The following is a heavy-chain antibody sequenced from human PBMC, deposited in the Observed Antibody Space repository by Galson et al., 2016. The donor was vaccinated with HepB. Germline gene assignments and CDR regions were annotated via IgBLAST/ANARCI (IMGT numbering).Heavy chain of an antibody. CDR3: ARVGWFRDYINAFDV. J-gene: IGHJ3*01. Sequence: SVKVSCKASGYTFIDYDINWVRQATGQGLEWMGWMNPRSGNTGFAQKFQGRLTLTRNASISTAYMELSSLRSEDTAVYYCARVGWFRDYINAFDVWGQGTMVTVSS. V-gene: IGHV1-8*01. CDR1: GYTFIDYD. D-gene: IGHD3-10*01. CDR2: MNPRSGNT.